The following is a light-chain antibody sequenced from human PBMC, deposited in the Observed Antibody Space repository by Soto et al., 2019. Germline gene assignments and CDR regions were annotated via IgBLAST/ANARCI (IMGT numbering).Light chain of an antibody. CDR1: QSVSSTY. CDR3: QQFGNSPIT. Sequence: EIVLTQSPGTLSLSPGERATLSCRASQSVSSTYLAWFQQKPGQAPRLXIYGASTRATGIPDSFSGTGSGTDFTLTISRLEPEDFAVYYCQQFGNSPITFGQGTRLEIK. V-gene: IGKV3-20*01. J-gene: IGKJ5*01. CDR2: GAS.